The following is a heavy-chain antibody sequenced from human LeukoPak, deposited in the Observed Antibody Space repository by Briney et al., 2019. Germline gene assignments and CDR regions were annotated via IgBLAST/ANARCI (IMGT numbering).Heavy chain of an antibody. CDR2: TYAGSS. CDR3: AGGANSTFDI. CDR1: GDTVSRRAVA. J-gene: IGHJ3*02. Sequence: SQTLSLTCAISGDTVSRRAVAWNWIRQSPSRGLEWLGRTYAGSSQYAPSLRNRITISPDTSRNQFSLQLNSVTPGDTALYYCAGGANSTFDIWGQGTVVTVSS. V-gene: IGHV6-1*01.